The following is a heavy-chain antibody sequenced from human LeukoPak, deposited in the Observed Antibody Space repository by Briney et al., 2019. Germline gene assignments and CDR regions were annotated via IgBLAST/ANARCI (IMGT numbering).Heavy chain of an antibody. Sequence: SETLSFTCSVSGGSISSFYWSWVRQPAGKGLEWIGRISTRGNADYNPSLKSRVTLSIDTSKNQFSLKLSSVTAADTAMYYCASDSFYDSGGYFYYWGQGTLVTVSS. V-gene: IGHV4-4*07. D-gene: IGHD3-22*01. CDR1: GGSISSFY. CDR3: ASDSFYDSGGYFYY. J-gene: IGHJ4*02. CDR2: ISTRGNA.